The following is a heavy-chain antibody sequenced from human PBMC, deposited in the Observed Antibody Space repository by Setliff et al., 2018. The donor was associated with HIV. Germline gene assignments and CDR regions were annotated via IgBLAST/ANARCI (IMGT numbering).Heavy chain of an antibody. D-gene: IGHD3-22*01. J-gene: IGHJ3*02. CDR2: IYYSGST. CDR3: ARVNYYDSSGYYEDAFDI. V-gene: IGHV4-30-4*08. Sequence: TSETLSLTCTVSGGSISSGDYYWSWIRQPPGKGLEWIGYIYYSGSTYYNPSLKSRVTISVDTSKNQFSLKLSSVTAADTAVYYCARVNYYDSSGYYEDAFDIWGQGTMVTISS. CDR1: GGSISSGDYY.